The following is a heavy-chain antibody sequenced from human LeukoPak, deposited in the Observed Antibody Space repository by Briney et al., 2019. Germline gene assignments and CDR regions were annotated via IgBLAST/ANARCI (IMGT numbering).Heavy chain of an antibody. CDR2: INAGNGNI. J-gene: IGHJ4*02. Sequence: ASVKVSCKASGYTFSTYAIHWVRQAPGQRFEWMGWINAGNGNIKYSQRFQGRVTITRDTAATTAYMELSSLRSEDTAVYYCAREHDTLSGMSFDYWGQGTLVTVSS. V-gene: IGHV1-3*01. CDR3: AREHDTLSGMSFDY. D-gene: IGHD3-9*01. CDR1: GYTFSTYA.